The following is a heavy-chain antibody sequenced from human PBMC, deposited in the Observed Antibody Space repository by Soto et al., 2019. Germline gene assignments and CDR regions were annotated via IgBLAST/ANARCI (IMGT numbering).Heavy chain of an antibody. Sequence: QVTLKESGPVLVKPTETLTLTCTVSGFSLSNARMGVSWIRQPPGKALEWLAHIFSNDEKSYSTSLKSRLTISKDTSKRQVVLTMTNMDPVDTATYYCARSYSYSDILTGYLYYFDYWGQGTLVTVSS. D-gene: IGHD3-9*01. CDR2: IFSNDEK. V-gene: IGHV2-26*01. CDR1: GFSLSNARMG. J-gene: IGHJ4*02. CDR3: ARSYSYSDILTGYLYYFDY.